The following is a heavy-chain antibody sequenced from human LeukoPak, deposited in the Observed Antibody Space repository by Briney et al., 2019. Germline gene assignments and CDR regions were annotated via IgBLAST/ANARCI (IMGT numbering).Heavy chain of an antibody. CDR3: ARVRYGSGYDAFDI. CDR2: ISSSSSYI. J-gene: IGHJ3*02. D-gene: IGHD3-10*01. V-gene: IGHV3-21*01. CDR1: GFTFSSYS. Sequence: GGSLRLSCAASGFTFSSYSMNWVRQAPGKGLEWVSSISSSSSYIYYADSVKGRFTISRDNAENSLYLQMNSLRAEDTAVYYCARVRYGSGYDAFDIWGQGTMVTVSS.